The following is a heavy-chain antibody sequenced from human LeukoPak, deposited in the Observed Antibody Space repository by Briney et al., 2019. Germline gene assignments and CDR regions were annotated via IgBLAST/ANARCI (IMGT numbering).Heavy chain of an antibody. D-gene: IGHD6-19*01. Sequence: GGSLRLSCAASGFTFSSYWMSWVRQAPGRGLEWVANIKQDGSEKYYVDSVKGRFTISRDNAKNSLYLQMNSLRAEDTAVYYCARDMRLEQWLVSYYYYGMDVWGQGTTVTVSS. J-gene: IGHJ6*02. CDR3: ARDMRLEQWLVSYYYYGMDV. V-gene: IGHV3-7*03. CDR1: GFTFSSYW. CDR2: IKQDGSEK.